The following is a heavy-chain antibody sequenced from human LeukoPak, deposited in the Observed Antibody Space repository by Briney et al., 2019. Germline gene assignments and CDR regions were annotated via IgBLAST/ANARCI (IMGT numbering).Heavy chain of an antibody. Sequence: SETLSLTCTVSGGSISSSSYYWGWIRQPPGKGLEWIGSIYYSGSTCYNPSLKSRVTISVDTSKNQFSLKLSSVTAADTAVYYCASPLGFGGYYWGQGTLVTVSS. CDR1: GGSISSSSYY. D-gene: IGHD3-16*01. J-gene: IGHJ4*02. V-gene: IGHV4-39*01. CDR2: IYYSGST. CDR3: ASPLGFGGYY.